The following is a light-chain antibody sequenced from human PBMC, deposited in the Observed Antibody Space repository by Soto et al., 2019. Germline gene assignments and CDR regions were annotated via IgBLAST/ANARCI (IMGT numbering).Light chain of an antibody. J-gene: IGKJ1*01. CDR1: DVVGSN. Sequence: EILLTQSPGTLSLSPWERATLSCRASDVVGSNLAWYQQKPGQAPRLLIYGASTRATGIPARFSGSGSGTEFTLTISSLQSEDFAVYYCQQYNNWPPWTFGQGTKVDIK. CDR3: QQYNNWPPWT. CDR2: GAS. V-gene: IGKV3-15*01.